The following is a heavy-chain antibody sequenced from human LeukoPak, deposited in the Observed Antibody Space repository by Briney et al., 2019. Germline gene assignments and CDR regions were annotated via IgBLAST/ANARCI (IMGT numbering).Heavy chain of an antibody. V-gene: IGHV3-48*04. CDR1: GFTFNSYS. J-gene: IGHJ4*02. D-gene: IGHD3-22*01. CDR3: ARPYYDSSGYYYLDY. Sequence: GGSLRLSCAASGFTFNSYSMNWVRQAPGKGLEWVSYISSSGSTIYYADSVKGRFTISRDNAKNSLYLQMNSLRAEGTAVYYCARPYYDSSGYYYLDYWGQGTLVTVSS. CDR2: ISSSGSTI.